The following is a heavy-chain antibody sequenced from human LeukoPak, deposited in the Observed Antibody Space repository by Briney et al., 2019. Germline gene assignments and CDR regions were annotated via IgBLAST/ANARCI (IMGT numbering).Heavy chain of an antibody. CDR1: GYSISSGYY. CDR2: IYHSGST. V-gene: IGHV4-38-2*02. D-gene: IGHD1-14*01. CDR3: AREQFRGDHGPPLDY. Sequence: PSETLSLTCTVSGYSISSGYYWGWIRQPPGKGLEWIGSIYHSGSTYYNPSLKSRVTISVDTSKNQFSLKLSSVTAADTAVYYCAREQFRGDHGPPLDYWGQGTLVTVSS. J-gene: IGHJ4*02.